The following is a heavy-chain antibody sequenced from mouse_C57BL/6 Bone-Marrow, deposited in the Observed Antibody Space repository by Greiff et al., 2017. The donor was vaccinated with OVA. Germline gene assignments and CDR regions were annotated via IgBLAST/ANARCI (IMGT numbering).Heavy chain of an antibody. CDR2: IDPSDSYT. J-gene: IGHJ2*01. CDR1: GYTFTSYW. V-gene: IGHV1-69*01. CDR3: ARGYYFDY. Sequence: QVQLQQPGAELVMPGASVKLSCKASGYTFTSYWMHWVKQRPGQGLEWIGEIDPSDSYTNYNQKFKGNSTLTVDKSSSTAYMQLSSLTSEDSAVYYCARGYYFDYWGQGTTLTVS.